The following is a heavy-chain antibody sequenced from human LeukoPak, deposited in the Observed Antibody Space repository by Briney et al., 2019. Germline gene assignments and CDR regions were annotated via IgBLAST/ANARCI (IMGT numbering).Heavy chain of an antibody. V-gene: IGHV3-11*01. Sequence: GGSLRLSCAASGFTFSDHYLTWIRQAPGKGLEWVSYISGSGTDIYHGDSVKGRLTISRDNAKNSLFLQMHSLTAEDTAVYYCARGHYGLDYWGQGTLVTVSS. CDR3: ARGHYGLDY. J-gene: IGHJ4*02. CDR1: GFTFSDHY. D-gene: IGHD3-16*01. CDR2: ISGSGTDI.